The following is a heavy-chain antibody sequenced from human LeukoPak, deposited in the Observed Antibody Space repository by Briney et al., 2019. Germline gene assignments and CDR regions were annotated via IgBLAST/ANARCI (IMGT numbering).Heavy chain of an antibody. Sequence: ASVKVSCKASGYTFTNYDINWVRQATGQGLQWMGWMNPNSGNTGYAQRFQGRVTMTRNTSISTAYMELSSLRSEDTAVYYCARTSWNDVYNWFDPWGQGTLVTVSS. CDR1: GYTFTNYD. CDR3: ARTSWNDVYNWFDP. J-gene: IGHJ5*02. CDR2: MNPNSGNT. V-gene: IGHV1-8*01. D-gene: IGHD1-1*01.